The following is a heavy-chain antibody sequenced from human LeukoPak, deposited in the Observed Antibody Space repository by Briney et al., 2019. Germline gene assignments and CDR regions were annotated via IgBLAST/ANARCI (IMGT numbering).Heavy chain of an antibody. J-gene: IGHJ4*02. V-gene: IGHV4-59*01. Sequence: PSETLSLTCTVPGDSINSYYWSWIRQPPGKGLEWIGYIYHSGSTNYNPSLKSRVTILIDTSKNQFSLKLSSLTAADTAVYYCARGRLGELSLFDSWGRGTLVTVSS. CDR3: ARGRLGELSLFDS. CDR1: GDSINSYY. D-gene: IGHD3-16*02. CDR2: IYHSGST.